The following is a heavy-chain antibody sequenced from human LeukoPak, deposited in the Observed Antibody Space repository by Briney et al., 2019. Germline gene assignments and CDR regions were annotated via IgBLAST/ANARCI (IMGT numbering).Heavy chain of an antibody. J-gene: IGHJ4*02. CDR1: GGSFSGYY. D-gene: IGHD6-13*01. Sequence: SETLSLTCAVYGGSFSGYYWSWIRQPPGKGLEWIGEINHSGSTNYNPSLKSRVTISVDTSKNQFSLKLSPVTAADTAVYYCAREGTLSSSWYRFDYWGQGTLVTVSS. CDR2: INHSGST. V-gene: IGHV4-34*01. CDR3: AREGTLSSSWYRFDY.